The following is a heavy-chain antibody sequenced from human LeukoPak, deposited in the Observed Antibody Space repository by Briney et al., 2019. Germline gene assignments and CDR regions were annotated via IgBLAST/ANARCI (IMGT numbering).Heavy chain of an antibody. CDR3: ASSGSYRFDY. CDR2: ITASGTAM. Sequence: GGSLRLSCAASGFTFSSYSMNWVRQAPGKGLEWVSHITASGTAMFYADSVKGRFTISRDIAKNSLYLQMDSLRDEDTAVYYCASSGSYRFDYWGQGTLVTVSS. J-gene: IGHJ4*02. V-gene: IGHV3-48*02. CDR1: GFTFSSYS. D-gene: IGHD1-26*01.